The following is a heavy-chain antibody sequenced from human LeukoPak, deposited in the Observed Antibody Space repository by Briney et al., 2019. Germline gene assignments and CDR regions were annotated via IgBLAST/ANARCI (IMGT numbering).Heavy chain of an antibody. D-gene: IGHD3-10*02. CDR1: GFTFSSNA. Sequence: GGSLRHSCAASGFTFSSNAMSWVRQAPGKGLVGVSRIDSDGSTTRYADSVKGRFTVSRDNAKNTLYLQMNSLRAEDTAVYYCARDTMLGMGNPWGQGTLVTVSS. CDR2: IDSDGSTT. CDR3: ARDTMLGMGNP. V-gene: IGHV3-74*01. J-gene: IGHJ5*02.